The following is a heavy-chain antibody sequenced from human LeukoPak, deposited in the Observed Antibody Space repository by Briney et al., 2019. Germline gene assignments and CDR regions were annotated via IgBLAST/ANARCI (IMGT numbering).Heavy chain of an antibody. CDR3: ATDSSGYYSFDY. J-gene: IGHJ4*02. CDR2: IYYSGST. D-gene: IGHD3-22*01. Sequence: SETLSLTCAVYGGSFSGYYWSWIRQPPGKGLEWIGSIYYSGSTYYNPSLKSRVTISVDTSKNQLSLKLSSVTAADTAVYYCATDSSGYYSFDYWGQGTLVTVSS. CDR1: GGSFSGYY. V-gene: IGHV4-34*01.